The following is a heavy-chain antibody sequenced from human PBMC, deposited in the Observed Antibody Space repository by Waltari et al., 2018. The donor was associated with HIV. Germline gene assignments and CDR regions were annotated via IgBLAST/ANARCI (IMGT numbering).Heavy chain of an antibody. CDR1: GGSISSYY. CDR3: ARYRYDSSGYNLRGYYYGMDV. Sequence: QVQLQESGPGLVKPSETLSLTSTDSGGSISSYYWSWFRPPPGKGLEWIGYIYYSGSTTYNPSLKSRVTISVYTSKNQFSLKLSSVTAADTAVYYCARYRYDSSGYNLRGYYYGMDVWGQGTTVTVSS. J-gene: IGHJ6*02. CDR2: IYYSGST. V-gene: IGHV4-59*13. D-gene: IGHD3-22*01.